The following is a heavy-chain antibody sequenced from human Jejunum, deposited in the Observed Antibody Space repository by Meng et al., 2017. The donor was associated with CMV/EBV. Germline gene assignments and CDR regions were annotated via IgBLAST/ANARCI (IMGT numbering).Heavy chain of an antibody. CDR1: GFTFSLYA. CDR3: ARDHYSDPTYTEY. CDR2: SSSDGNDK. J-gene: IGHJ4*02. Sequence: SGFTFSLYAVHWVRQAPGKGLEWVAVSSSDGNDKFYADSVKGRFSISRDNSKNTLILQMSSLTTDDTAVYYCARDHYSDPTYTEYWGQG. V-gene: IGHV3-30*04. D-gene: IGHD3-22*01.